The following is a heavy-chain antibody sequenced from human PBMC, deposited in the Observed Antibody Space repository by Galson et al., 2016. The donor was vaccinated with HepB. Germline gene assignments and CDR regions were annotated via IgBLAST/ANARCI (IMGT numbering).Heavy chain of an antibody. D-gene: IGHD3-3*01. J-gene: IGHJ6*02. CDR1: RGSISSGPHY. Sequence: TLSLTCTVSRGSISSGPHYWDWLRQPAGKGLEWIGRIAASGRTNYSPSLKNRVTMSVDTSKNQFSLKLSSVTAADTAVYYCASLGNYNFWMGYPNYYYYHAMDVWGQGTTVTVSS. V-gene: IGHV4-61*02. CDR2: IAASGRT. CDR3: ASLGNYNFWMGYPNYYYYHAMDV.